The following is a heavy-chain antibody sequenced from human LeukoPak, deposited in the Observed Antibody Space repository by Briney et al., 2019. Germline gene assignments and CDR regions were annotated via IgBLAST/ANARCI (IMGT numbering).Heavy chain of an antibody. CDR2: ISGSGGST. CDR1: GFTFSSYA. CDR3: AKDSLGDFWSGSYYGMDV. D-gene: IGHD3-3*01. J-gene: IGHJ6*02. Sequence: GGSLRLSCAASGFTFSSYAMSWVRQAPGKGLEWVSAISGSGGSTYYADSVKGRFTISRDNSKNTLCLQMNSLRAEDTAVYYCAKDSLGDFWSGSYYGMDVWGQGTTVTVSS. V-gene: IGHV3-23*01.